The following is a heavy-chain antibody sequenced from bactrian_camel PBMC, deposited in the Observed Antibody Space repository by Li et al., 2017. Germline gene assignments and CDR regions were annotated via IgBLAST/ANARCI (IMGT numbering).Heavy chain of an antibody. Sequence: VQLVESGGGSVQAGGSLRLSCEFSEYSASTNCMTWFRQAPGKEREEVGIARTYSDTTSYGDPVKGRFTISRDAKTTMYLQMSSAKPEDTAVYYCAARKWYLTFPRRLQRCGPFGTLSTAYWGQGTQVTVS. V-gene: IGHV3-2*01. D-gene: IGHD2*01. CDR2: ARTYSDTT. J-gene: IGHJ4*01. CDR1: EYSASTNC. CDR3: AARKWYLTFPRRLQRCGPFGTLSTAY.